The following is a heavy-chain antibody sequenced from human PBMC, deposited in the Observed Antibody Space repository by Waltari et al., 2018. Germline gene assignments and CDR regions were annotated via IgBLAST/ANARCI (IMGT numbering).Heavy chain of an antibody. CDR2: ISYNERNT. CDR1: EFTFSSFA. Sequence: QVQLVASGGGVVQPGRSLRLSCAASEFTFSSFAMHWVRQAPGKGLEWVAVISYNERNTYYVDSVKGRFTISRDNSKKMLYLQMNNLRAEDTAVYYCARDYCDRTNCHGMDVWGQGTTVTVSS. CDR3: ARDYCDRTNCHGMDV. D-gene: IGHD3-22*01. V-gene: IGHV3-30*04. J-gene: IGHJ6*02.